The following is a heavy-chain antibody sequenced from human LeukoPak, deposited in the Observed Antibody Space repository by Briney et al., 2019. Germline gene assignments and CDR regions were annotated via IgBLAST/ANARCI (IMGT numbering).Heavy chain of an antibody. CDR2: IYPGDSDT. CDR1: GYSFTNYW. Sequence: GESLKISCKGSGYSFTNYWIGWVRQMPGKGPEWMGIIYPGDSDTRYSPSFQGQVTISADKSISTAYLQWSSLKDSDTAMYYCARHLRLWQNWFDPWGQGTLVTVSS. CDR3: ARHLRLWQNWFDP. D-gene: IGHD5-18*01. V-gene: IGHV5-51*01. J-gene: IGHJ5*02.